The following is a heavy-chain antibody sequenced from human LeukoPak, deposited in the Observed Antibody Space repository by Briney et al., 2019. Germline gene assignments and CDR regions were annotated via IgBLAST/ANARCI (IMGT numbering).Heavy chain of an antibody. Sequence: WASVKVSCKASGYTFTSYGISWVRQAPGQGLEWMGWISAYNGNTNYAQKLQGRVTMTTDTSTSTAYMELRSLRSDDTAVYYCATSKALLWFGEFVSWGQGTLVTVSS. CDR2: ISAYNGNT. CDR3: ATSKALLWFGEFVS. V-gene: IGHV1-18*01. CDR1: GYTFTSYG. D-gene: IGHD3-10*01. J-gene: IGHJ5*01.